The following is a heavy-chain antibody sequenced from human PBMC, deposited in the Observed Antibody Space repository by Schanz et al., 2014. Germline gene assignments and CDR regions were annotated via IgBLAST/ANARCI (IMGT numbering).Heavy chain of an antibody. CDR2: LTEGGGGT. D-gene: IGHD2-21*01. Sequence: ESGGGLVQPGGSLRLSCAASGFSFSIFAMTWVRQAPGKGLEWVSGLTEGGGGTYYTDAVKGRFTISRDSSKNTLYLQMNSLRADDTAVYYCAKSKSQLPLFDYWGQGTLVAVSS. CDR1: GFSFSIFA. J-gene: IGHJ4*02. CDR3: AKSKSQLPLFDY. V-gene: IGHV3-23*01.